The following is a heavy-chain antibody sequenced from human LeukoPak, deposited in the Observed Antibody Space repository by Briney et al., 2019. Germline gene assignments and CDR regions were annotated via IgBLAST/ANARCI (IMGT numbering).Heavy chain of an antibody. CDR1: GGSINSYY. Sequence: SETLSLSCAVSGGSINSYYWSWIRQPPGKGLEWIAYIYPSGDSNYNPSFKSRVTISVDTSKNQFSLKLTSVAAADTAIYYCARQPSGTAAFDIWGQGTMVIVSS. J-gene: IGHJ3*02. D-gene: IGHD1/OR15-1a*01. CDR2: IYPSGDS. CDR3: ARQPSGTAAFDI. V-gene: IGHV4-59*08.